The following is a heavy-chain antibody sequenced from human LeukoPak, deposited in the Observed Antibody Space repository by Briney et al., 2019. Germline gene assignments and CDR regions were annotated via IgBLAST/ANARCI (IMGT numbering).Heavy chain of an antibody. Sequence: SQTLSLTCAVSGGSISSSSYYWGWIRQPPGKGLEWIGSIYYSGSTYYNPSLKSRVTISVDTSKNQFSLKLSSVTAADTAVYYCTRGGYSSSWYGSWFDPWGQGTLVTVSS. CDR2: IYYSGST. V-gene: IGHV4-39*07. CDR1: GGSISSSSYY. CDR3: TRGGYSSSWYGSWFDP. D-gene: IGHD6-13*01. J-gene: IGHJ5*02.